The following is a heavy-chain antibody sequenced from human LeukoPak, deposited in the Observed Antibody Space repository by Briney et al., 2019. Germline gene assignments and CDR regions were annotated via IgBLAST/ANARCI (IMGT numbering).Heavy chain of an antibody. V-gene: IGHV1-2*02. Sequence: ASVKVSCKASGGTFSSYAISWVRQAPGQGLEWMGWIKPNSGGTNYAQKFQGRVTMTRDTSISTAYMELSRLRSDDTAVYYCARRGYCSSTSCRKAFDIWGQGTMVTVSS. D-gene: IGHD2-2*01. J-gene: IGHJ3*02. CDR3: ARRGYCSSTSCRKAFDI. CDR2: IKPNSGGT. CDR1: GGTFSSYA.